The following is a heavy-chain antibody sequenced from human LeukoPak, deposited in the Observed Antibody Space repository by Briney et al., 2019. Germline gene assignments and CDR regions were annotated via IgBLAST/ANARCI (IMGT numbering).Heavy chain of an antibody. D-gene: IGHD6-19*01. Sequence: SETLSLTCTVSGGSISPYYWSWIRQPPGKGLEWIGYIYYSGSGSTNHNPSLKSRVTISVDTSKNQFSLTLSSVTAADTAVYYCARHAVYAGSGWSFDYWGKGTLVTVSS. CDR3: ARHAVYAGSGWSFDY. J-gene: IGHJ4*02. V-gene: IGHV4-59*08. CDR2: IYYSGSGST. CDR1: GGSISPYY.